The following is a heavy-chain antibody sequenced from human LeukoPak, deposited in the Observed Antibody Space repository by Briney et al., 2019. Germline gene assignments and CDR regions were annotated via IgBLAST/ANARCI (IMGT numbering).Heavy chain of an antibody. CDR3: ARSARSYSYYYYMDV. J-gene: IGHJ6*03. V-gene: IGHV4-4*09. CDR1: GGSISSYY. Sequence: SETLSLTCTVSGGSISSYYWSWIRQPPGEGLEWIGYIYTSGSTNYNPSLKSRVTISVDTSKNQFSLKLSSVTAADTAVYYCARSARSYSYYYYMDVWGKGTTVTVSS. CDR2: IYTSGST.